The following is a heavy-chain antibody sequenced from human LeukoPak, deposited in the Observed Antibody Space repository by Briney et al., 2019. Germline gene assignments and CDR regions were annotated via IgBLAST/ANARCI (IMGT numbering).Heavy chain of an antibody. CDR2: IYYSGST. J-gene: IGHJ5*02. Sequence: SETLSLTCTVSGGSISSYYWSWIRQPPGKGLEWIGYIYYSGSTNYNPSLKSRVTISVDTSKNQFSLKLSSVIAADTAVYYCARDYEGYSSSSPWFDPWGQGTLVTVSS. V-gene: IGHV4-59*01. CDR1: GGSISSYY. D-gene: IGHD6-6*01. CDR3: ARDYEGYSSSSPWFDP.